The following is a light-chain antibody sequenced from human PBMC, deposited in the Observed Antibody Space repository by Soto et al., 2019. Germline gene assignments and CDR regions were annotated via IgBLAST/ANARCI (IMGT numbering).Light chain of an antibody. CDR2: EVS. V-gene: IGLV2-14*01. J-gene: IGLJ2*01. CDR1: SSDVGSYKY. CDR3: ISYTTSSTVV. Sequence: QSALTQPASVSGSPGQSITLSCTGTSSDVGSYKYVSWYQHYPGKAPKLIIYEVSNRPSGVSDRFSGSKSGNTASLTISGLQAEDEADYYCISYTTSSTVVFGGGTQLTVL.